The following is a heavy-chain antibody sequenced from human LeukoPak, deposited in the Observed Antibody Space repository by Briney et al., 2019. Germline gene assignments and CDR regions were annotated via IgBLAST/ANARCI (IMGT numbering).Heavy chain of an antibody. CDR3: ARDRYYYDSSVFFDY. Sequence: SETLSLTCTVSGGSISSYYWSWIRQPAGKGLEWIGRIYTSGSTNYNPSLKSRVTISVDTSKNQFSLKLSSVTAADTAVYYCARDRYYYDSSVFFDYWGQGTLVTVSS. D-gene: IGHD3-22*01. CDR1: GGSISSYY. J-gene: IGHJ4*02. CDR2: IYTSGST. V-gene: IGHV4-4*07.